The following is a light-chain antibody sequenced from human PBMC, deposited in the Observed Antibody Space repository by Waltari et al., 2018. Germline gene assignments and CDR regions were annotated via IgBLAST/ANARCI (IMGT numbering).Light chain of an antibody. CDR3: SSYTGSSTHYV. V-gene: IGLV2-14*01. CDR1: SSDVGGYNY. J-gene: IGLJ1*01. CDR2: DVS. Sequence: QSALTQPASVSGSPGQSITISCTGTSSDVGGYNYVSWYQQYPGKAPKLLIYDVSKRPSGVSSLVSGSKSGNTASLTISGLQAEDEAGYYCSSYTGSSTHYVFGTGTKVTVL.